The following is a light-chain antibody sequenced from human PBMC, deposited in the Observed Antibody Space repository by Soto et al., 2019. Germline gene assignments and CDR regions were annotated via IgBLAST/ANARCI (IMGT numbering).Light chain of an antibody. CDR3: QQYNNWPL. V-gene: IGKV3-15*01. CDR1: QSVSSN. J-gene: IGKJ4*01. Sequence: EIVMTQSPATLSVSPGERATLSCRASQSVSSNLAWYQQKPGQAPRLLIYDASTRATGLPARFSGSGSGTEFTLTVSSLQSEDFAVYYCQQYNNWPLFGGGTKVDIK. CDR2: DAS.